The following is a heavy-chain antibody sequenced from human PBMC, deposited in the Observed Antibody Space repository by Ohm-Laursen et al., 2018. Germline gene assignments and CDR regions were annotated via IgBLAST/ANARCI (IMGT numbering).Heavy chain of an antibody. Sequence: TLSLTCSVSGDSISTGSHYWSWIRQHPGKGLEWIGYIFHTGSTYHNPSLKGRVTMFVDTSKNQISLKLSSVTAADTALYYCARGLWWFDPWGQGTLVTVSS. CDR3: ARGLWWFDP. J-gene: IGHJ5*02. CDR2: IFHTGST. CDR1: GDSISTGSHY. V-gene: IGHV4-31*03.